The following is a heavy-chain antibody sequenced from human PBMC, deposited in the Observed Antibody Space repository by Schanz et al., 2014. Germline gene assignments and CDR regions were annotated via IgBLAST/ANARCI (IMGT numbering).Heavy chain of an antibody. Sequence: EVQLVESGGGLVKPGGSLRLSCAASTSIFNHAWMSWVRQAPGKGLEWLGRIKSKTDGETTDYAAPVKGRFSISRDDSQSTLYLQMNSLKIEDTAVYHCVSSGSYSSYAFWGQGTLVTVSS. CDR3: VSSGSYSSYAF. D-gene: IGHD3-10*01. V-gene: IGHV3-15*01. CDR2: IKSKTDGETT. CDR1: TSIFNHAW. J-gene: IGHJ4*02.